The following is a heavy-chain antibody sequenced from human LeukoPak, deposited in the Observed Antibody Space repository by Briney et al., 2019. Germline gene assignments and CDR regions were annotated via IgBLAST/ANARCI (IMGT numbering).Heavy chain of an antibody. D-gene: IGHD2-15*01. V-gene: IGHV3-23*01. CDR1: GLTFSSYA. CDR3: AKDATYCSGGSCYVLAFDI. CDR2: ISGSGGST. J-gene: IGHJ3*02. Sequence: GGSLGFSCAASGLTFSSYAMSWVRQAPGKGLEWVSAISGSGGSTYYADSVKGRFTISRDNSKNTLYLQMNSLRAEDTAVYYCAKDATYCSGGSCYVLAFDIWGQGTMVTVSS.